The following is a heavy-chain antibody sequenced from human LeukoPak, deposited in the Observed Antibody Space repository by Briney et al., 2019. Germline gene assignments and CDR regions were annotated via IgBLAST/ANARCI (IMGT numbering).Heavy chain of an antibody. CDR2: IIPIFGTA. CDR1: GGTFSSYA. D-gene: IGHD2-2*02. V-gene: IGHV1-69*13. J-gene: IGHJ6*02. CDR3: ARDQGIIGYCSSTSCYSPNLYGMDV. Sequence: RWASVKVSCKASGGTFSSYAISWVRQAPGQGLEWMGGIIPIFGTANYAQKFQGRVTITADESTSTAYMELSSLRSEDTAVYYCARDQGIIGYCSSTSCYSPNLYGMDVWAKGPRSPSP.